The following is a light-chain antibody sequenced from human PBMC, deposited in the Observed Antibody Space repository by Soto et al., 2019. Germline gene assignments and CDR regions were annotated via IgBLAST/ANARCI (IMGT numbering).Light chain of an antibody. CDR2: GAS. V-gene: IGKV3-20*01. Sequence: EIVLTQSPGTLSLSPGERATLSCRASQSVSSSYLAWYQQKPGQAPRLLIYGASSRATGIPDRFSGSGSGTDFTLTISSLQPEDVATYYCQKYNSAPLTFGGGTKVHIK. J-gene: IGKJ4*01. CDR3: QKYNSAPLT. CDR1: QSVSSSY.